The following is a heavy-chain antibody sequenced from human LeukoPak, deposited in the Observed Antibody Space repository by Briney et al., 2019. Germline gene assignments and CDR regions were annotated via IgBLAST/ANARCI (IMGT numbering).Heavy chain of an antibody. J-gene: IGHJ4*02. CDR2: IKSDGSYT. D-gene: IGHD1-26*01. CDR1: GFAFTSSW. V-gene: IGHV3-74*01. CDR3: AARDSGYIDY. Sequence: GGSLRLSCAASGFAFTSSWMHWVRQAPGKGLVWVSRIKSDGSYTNYADSVKGRFTISRDSAKNTVYLQMNSLRVEDTAVYYCAARDSGYIDYWGQGTLVSVSS.